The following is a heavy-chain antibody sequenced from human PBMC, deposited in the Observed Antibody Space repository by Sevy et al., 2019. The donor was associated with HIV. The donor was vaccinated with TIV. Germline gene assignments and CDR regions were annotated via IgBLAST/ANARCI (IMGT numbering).Heavy chain of an antibody. D-gene: IGHD5-18*01. Sequence: GGSLRLSCAASGFTFSVYWMSWVRQAPGKGLEWVATMKEDGSDKDYVYSVKGRFTISRDNAKNSLYLQMNSLRGEDTAVYYCVREGVGGYSYSLDCWGQGTLVTVSS. CDR3: VREGVGGYSYSLDC. V-gene: IGHV3-7*01. CDR1: GFTFSVYW. CDR2: MKEDGSDK. J-gene: IGHJ4*02.